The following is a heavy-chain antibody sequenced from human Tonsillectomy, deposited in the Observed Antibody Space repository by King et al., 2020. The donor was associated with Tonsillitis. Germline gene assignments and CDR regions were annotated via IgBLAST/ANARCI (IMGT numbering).Heavy chain of an antibody. V-gene: IGHV4-31*03. D-gene: IGHD4-17*01. J-gene: IGHJ4*02. CDR1: GGSISSGTYY. Sequence: VQLQESGPGLVKPSQILSLTCTVSGGSISSGTYYWSWIRQHPGKGLEWIGYIYYSGSTFYKPSLKSRVTISVDTSKNQFSLKLSSVTAADTAVYYCVRGEYTVNNYFDYWGQGTLVTVSS. CDR3: VRGEYTVNNYFDY. CDR2: IYYSGST.